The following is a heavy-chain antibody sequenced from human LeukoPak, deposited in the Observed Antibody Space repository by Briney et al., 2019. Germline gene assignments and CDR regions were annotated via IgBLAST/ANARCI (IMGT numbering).Heavy chain of an antibody. D-gene: IGHD6-13*01. CDR2: ISSSGSTI. V-gene: IGHV3-48*03. Sequence: GGSLRLSCAASGFTFSSYEMNWVRQAPGQGLEWVSYISSSGSTIYYADSVKGRFTISRDNAKNSLYLQMNSLRAEATAVYYYARPGIAAAGIAFPFDYWGQGTLVTVSS. CDR3: ARPGIAAAGIAFPFDY. J-gene: IGHJ4*02. CDR1: GFTFSSYE.